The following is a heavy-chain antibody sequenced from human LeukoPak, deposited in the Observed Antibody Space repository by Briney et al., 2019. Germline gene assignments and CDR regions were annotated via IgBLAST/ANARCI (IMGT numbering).Heavy chain of an antibody. CDR3: ARGPDCSSTSCNRAFDY. CDR1: GGSFSGYY. CDR2: INHSGST. V-gene: IGHV4-34*01. J-gene: IGHJ4*02. D-gene: IGHD2-2*01. Sequence: PSETLSLTCAVYGGSFSGYYWSWILQPPGKGLEWVGEINHSGSTNYNPSLKSRVTISVDTSKNQFSLKLSSVTAADTAVYYCARGPDCSSTSCNRAFDYWGQGTLVTVSS.